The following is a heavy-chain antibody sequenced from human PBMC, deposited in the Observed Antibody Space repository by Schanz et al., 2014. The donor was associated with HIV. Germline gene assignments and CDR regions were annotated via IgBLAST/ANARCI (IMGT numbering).Heavy chain of an antibody. J-gene: IGHJ4*02. Sequence: VQLVESGGGLVEPGGSLRLSCEASGFSFSSYGMHWVRQAPGKGLEWVAVIWFDGRNKYYVDSVKGRFTISRDNTENSLYLQMNSLRAEDTAVYYCARGRRGAVAGSSDYWGQGTLVTVSS. CDR2: IWFDGRNK. CDR1: GFSFSSYG. V-gene: IGHV3-33*08. D-gene: IGHD6-19*01. CDR3: ARGRRGAVAGSSDY.